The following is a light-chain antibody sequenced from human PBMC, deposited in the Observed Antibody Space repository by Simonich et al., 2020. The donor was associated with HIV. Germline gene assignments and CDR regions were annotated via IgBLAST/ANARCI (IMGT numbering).Light chain of an antibody. CDR3: QSYDSSLSGVL. Sequence: QSALTQEASVSGTVGQKVTLSCTGMSNNVGSYPVGWYQQISHGAPKSVMFGNSLPSGIPDRFSGSKSGTTASLTISGLQPEDEADYYCQSYDSSLSGVLFGGGTKLTIL. CDR1: SNNVGSYP. CDR2: GNS. V-gene: IGLV1-40*01. J-gene: IGLJ2*01.